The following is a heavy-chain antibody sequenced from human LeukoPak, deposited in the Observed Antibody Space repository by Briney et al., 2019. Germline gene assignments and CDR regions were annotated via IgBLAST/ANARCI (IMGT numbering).Heavy chain of an antibody. CDR1: GYTFTSYY. D-gene: IGHD1-7*01. V-gene: IGHV1-46*01. CDR2: INPSGGST. J-gene: IGHJ4*02. Sequence: GASVKVSCKASGYTFTSYYMHWVRQAPGQGLEWMGIINPSGGSTSYAQKFQGRVTMTRDTSTSTVYMELSSLRSEDTAVYYCARDIRYNWNYVLYFDYWGQGTLVTVSS. CDR3: ARDIRYNWNYVLYFDY.